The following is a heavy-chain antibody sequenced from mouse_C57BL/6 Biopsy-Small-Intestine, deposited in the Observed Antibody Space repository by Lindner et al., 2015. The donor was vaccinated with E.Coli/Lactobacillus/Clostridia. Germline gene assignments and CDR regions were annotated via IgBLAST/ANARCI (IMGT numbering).Heavy chain of an antibody. CDR1: GFTFSDYG. CDR2: INPGSDVI. J-gene: IGHJ4*01. V-gene: IGHV5-17*01. CDR3: ATPMDY. Sequence: VQLQESGGGLVKPGGSLKLSCAASGFTFSDYGMHWVRQAPEKGLEWVAYINPGSDVIYYGDTVKGRFTISRDNAKNTLFLQMTSLRSEDTAMYYCATPMDYWGQGTSVTVSS.